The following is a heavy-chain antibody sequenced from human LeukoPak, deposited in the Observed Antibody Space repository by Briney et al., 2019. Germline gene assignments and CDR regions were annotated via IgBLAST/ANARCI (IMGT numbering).Heavy chain of an antibody. V-gene: IGHV4-59*01. D-gene: IGHD6-19*01. CDR1: GGSISSYY. J-gene: IGHJ3*02. CDR3: ARADSSGWYAEPYDAFDI. CDR2: IYYSGST. Sequence: SETLSLTCTVSGGSISSYYWSWIRQPPGKGLEWIGYIYYSGSTNYNPSLKSRVTISVDTSKNQFSLKLSSVTAADTAVYYCARADSSGWYAEPYDAFDIWGQGTMVTVSS.